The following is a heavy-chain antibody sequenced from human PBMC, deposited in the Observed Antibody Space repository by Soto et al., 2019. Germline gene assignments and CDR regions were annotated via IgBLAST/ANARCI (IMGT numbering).Heavy chain of an antibody. CDR3: AKESSSGPLDY. CDR2: ISYDGSTK. CDR1: GFTFSSYG. V-gene: IGHV3-30*18. D-gene: IGHD6-6*01. J-gene: IGHJ4*02. Sequence: QVQLVESGGGVVQPGRSLRLSCAASGFTFSSYGMHWVRQAPGKGLEWVAVISYDGSTKYYADSVKGRITISSHNSKNTVYLKMNSLTAEDTAVYYCAKESSSGPLDYWGQGTLVSVPS.